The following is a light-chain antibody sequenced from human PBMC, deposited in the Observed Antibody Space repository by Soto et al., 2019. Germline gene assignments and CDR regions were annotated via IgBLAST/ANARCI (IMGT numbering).Light chain of an antibody. CDR3: QQYNSWPET. CDR2: DAS. Sequence: EIVMTQSPATLSVSPGERATLSCRASQSVSINLAWYQQKPGQTPRLLIYDASTRATGIPARFSGSGSGTEFTLTISSLQSEDFAVYYCQQYNSWPETFGQGTKV. V-gene: IGKV3-15*01. CDR1: QSVSIN. J-gene: IGKJ1*01.